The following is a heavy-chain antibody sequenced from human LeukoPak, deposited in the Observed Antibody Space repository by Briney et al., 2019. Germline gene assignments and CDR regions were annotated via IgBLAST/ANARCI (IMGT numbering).Heavy chain of an antibody. CDR1: GYTFTGYY. D-gene: IGHD1-26*01. Sequence: GASVKVSCKASGYTFTGYYMHWVRQAPGQGLEWMGWINPNSGGTNFAQKFQDRVSMTRDTSITTVYMTLSSLTSDDTAVYFCAREVEWELLGSGFWGQGTQVTVSS. CDR2: INPNSGGT. CDR3: AREVEWELLGSGF. J-gene: IGHJ4*02. V-gene: IGHV1-2*02.